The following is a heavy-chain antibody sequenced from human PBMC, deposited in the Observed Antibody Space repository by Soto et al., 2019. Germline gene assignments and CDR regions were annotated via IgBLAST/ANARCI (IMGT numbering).Heavy chain of an antibody. CDR3: ARDIDSSSWYDYYYYYGMDV. Sequence: GGSLRLSCAASGFTFSSYSMNWVRQAPGKGLEWVSSISSSSSYIYHADSVKGRFTISRDNAKNSLYLQMNSLRAEDTAVYYCARDIDSSSWYDYYYYYGMDVWGQGTTVTVSS. CDR1: GFTFSSYS. V-gene: IGHV3-21*01. J-gene: IGHJ6*02. CDR2: ISSSSSYI. D-gene: IGHD6-13*01.